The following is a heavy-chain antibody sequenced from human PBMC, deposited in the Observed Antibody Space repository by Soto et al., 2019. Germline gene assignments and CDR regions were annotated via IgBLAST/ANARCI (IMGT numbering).Heavy chain of an antibody. Sequence: SETLSLTCAVYGGSFSGYYWSWIRQPPGKGLEWIGEINHSGSTNYNPSLKSRVTISVDTSKNQFSLKLSSVTAADTAVYYCARAVVVPAAIRIYYYYGMDVWGQGTTVTVSS. J-gene: IGHJ6*02. CDR2: INHSGST. CDR1: GGSFSGYY. D-gene: IGHD2-2*01. V-gene: IGHV4-34*01. CDR3: ARAVVVPAAIRIYYYYGMDV.